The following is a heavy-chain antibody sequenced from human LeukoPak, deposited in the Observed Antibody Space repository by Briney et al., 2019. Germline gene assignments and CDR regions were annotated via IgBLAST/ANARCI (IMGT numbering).Heavy chain of an antibody. CDR2: ISSRGSGV. Sequence: GGSLRLSCAASGFSYSDYYMSWIRQAPGKGLEWLSYISSRGSGVWYADSVKGRFAISRDNAKNSVYLEVSSLRGDDTAVYYCARESGGSWTNFDYWGQGTLVAVSS. D-gene: IGHD6-13*01. J-gene: IGHJ4*02. CDR1: GFSYSDYY. V-gene: IGHV3-11*01. CDR3: ARESGGSWTNFDY.